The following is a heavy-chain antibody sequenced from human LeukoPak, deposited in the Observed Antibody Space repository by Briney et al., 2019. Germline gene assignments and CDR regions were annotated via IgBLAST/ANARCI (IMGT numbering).Heavy chain of an antibody. Sequence: PGGSLRLSCAASGFTFSSYAMSWVRQAPGKGLEWVSAISGSGGSTYYADSVKGRFTVSRDNSKNTLYLQMNSLRAEDTAVYYCAKYIYYDSSVGYFDYWGQGTLVTVSS. V-gene: IGHV3-23*01. D-gene: IGHD3-22*01. CDR3: AKYIYYDSSVGYFDY. CDR2: ISGSGGST. CDR1: GFTFSSYA. J-gene: IGHJ4*02.